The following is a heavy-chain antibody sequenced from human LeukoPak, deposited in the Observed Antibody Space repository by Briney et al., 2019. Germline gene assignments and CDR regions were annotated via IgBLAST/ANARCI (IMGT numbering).Heavy chain of an antibody. V-gene: IGHV1-18*01. Sequence: GASVTVSCKPSGYTCTHYDICWVRQAPGQGLEWMGRISPYNGDTYYAQKLQGRVTMTTDTSTRTAYLQLESLTSDDTAVYYCARKRGGCYPDWGQGTLVIVSS. CDR3: ARKRGGCYPD. D-gene: IGHD2-15*01. CDR1: GYTCTHYD. CDR2: ISPYNGDT. J-gene: IGHJ4*02.